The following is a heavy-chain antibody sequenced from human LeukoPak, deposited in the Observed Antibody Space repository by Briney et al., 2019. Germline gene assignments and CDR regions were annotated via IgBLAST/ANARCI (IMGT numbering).Heavy chain of an antibody. J-gene: IGHJ4*02. CDR2: MNPNSGNT. CDR1: GYTFTSYD. V-gene: IGHV1-8*01. D-gene: IGHD6-19*01. Sequence: ASVKVSCKASGYTFTSYDINWVRQATGQGLEWMGWMNPNSGNTGYAQKFQGRVTMTRNTSISTAYMELSSLRSEDTAVYYCARKGSGWPPVDYWGQGTLVTVSS. CDR3: ARKGSGWPPVDY.